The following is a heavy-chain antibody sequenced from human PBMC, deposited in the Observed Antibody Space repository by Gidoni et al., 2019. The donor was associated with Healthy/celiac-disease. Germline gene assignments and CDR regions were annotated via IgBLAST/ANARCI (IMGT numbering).Heavy chain of an antibody. J-gene: IGHJ4*02. Sequence: TNYNPSLKSRVTISVDKSKNQFSLKLSSVTAADTAVYYCARDLKSGVEPKGDYWGQGTLVTVSS. V-gene: IGHV4-4*02. CDR3: ARDLKSGVEPKGDY. CDR2: T. D-gene: IGHD1-26*01.